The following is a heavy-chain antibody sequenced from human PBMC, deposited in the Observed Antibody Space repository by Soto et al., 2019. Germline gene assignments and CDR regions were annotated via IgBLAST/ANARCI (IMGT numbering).Heavy chain of an antibody. V-gene: IGHV3-23*01. CDR1: GINFSHQA. CDR3: ARLVTD. CDR2: FYTSGDFT. J-gene: IGHJ4*02. D-gene: IGHD4-4*01. Sequence: VQLLDSGGALVQPGGFLRIYCATSGINFSHQAMSWVRQGSGKGLEWVSTFYTSGDFTYYADSVEGRFTISRDNSKSTLYLQMNSLIVEDTAVYYCARLVTDWGQGTLVTVSS.